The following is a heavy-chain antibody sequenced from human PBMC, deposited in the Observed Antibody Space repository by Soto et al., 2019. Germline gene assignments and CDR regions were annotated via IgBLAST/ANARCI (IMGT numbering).Heavy chain of an antibody. J-gene: IGHJ3*02. CDR1: GFTFDDYA. D-gene: IGHD4-17*01. CDR2: ISWNSGSI. V-gene: IGHV3-9*01. CDR3: AKDSDDYGDYRDDAFDI. Sequence: EVQLVESGGGLVQPGRSLRLSCAASGFTFDDYAMHWVRQAPGKGLEWVSGISWNSGSIGYADSVKGRFTISRDNAKNSLYLQMNSLRAEDTALYYCAKDSDDYGDYRDDAFDIWGQGTMVTVSS.